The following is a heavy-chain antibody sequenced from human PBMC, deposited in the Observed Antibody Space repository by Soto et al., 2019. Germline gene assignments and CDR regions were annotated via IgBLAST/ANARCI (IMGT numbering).Heavy chain of an antibody. CDR2: IYYSGTT. J-gene: IGHJ4*02. V-gene: IGHV4-28*01. CDR1: GYSISSSNR. CDR3: ARREIQGPIDY. Sequence: PSESLSLTSAVSGYSISSSNRWGWLRYPPGEGLEWIGYIYYSGTTYYNPPLKSRVTMSVDTSKNQFSLKLTSVTAVDTAVYYCARREIQGPIDYWGQGTLVTVS. D-gene: IGHD1-26*01.